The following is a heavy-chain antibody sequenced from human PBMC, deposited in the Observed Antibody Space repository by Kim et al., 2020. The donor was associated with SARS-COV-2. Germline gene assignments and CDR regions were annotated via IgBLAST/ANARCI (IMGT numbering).Heavy chain of an antibody. V-gene: IGHV3-64D*06. D-gene: IGHD1-26*01. Sequence: GGSLRLSCSASGFTFSTYAMHWVRQAPGKGLEYVSAISTNGGSTYYADSVKGRFTISRDNSKNTLYLQMSSLRAEDTAVYYCVKDRWFASEVGAVNALDFWGQGTMVTVSS. CDR2: ISTNGGST. CDR3: VKDRWFASEVGAVNALDF. CDR1: GFTFSTYA. J-gene: IGHJ3*01.